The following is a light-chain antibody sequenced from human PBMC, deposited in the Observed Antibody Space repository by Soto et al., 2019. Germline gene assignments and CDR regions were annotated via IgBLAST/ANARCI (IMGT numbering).Light chain of an antibody. CDR3: QQYGSS. V-gene: IGKV3-20*01. Sequence: IVWTQSPGTLSLSPGERATLSCRASQSVSSSYLAWYPQKPGQAPRLLIYGASSRATGIPDSFSGSGSGTDFTLTISRLEPEDFAVYYCQQYGSSFGPGTKVYIK. J-gene: IGKJ3*01. CDR2: GAS. CDR1: QSVSSSY.